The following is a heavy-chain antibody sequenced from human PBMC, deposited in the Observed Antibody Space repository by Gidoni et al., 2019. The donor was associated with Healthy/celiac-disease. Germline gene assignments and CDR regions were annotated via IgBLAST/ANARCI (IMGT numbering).Heavy chain of an antibody. Sequence: EVQLAESGGGLVQPGRSLRISRDASGFTFDDYAMHWVRQAPGKGLALVSGISWNSGSIGFADSVKSRFTISRDNAKNSLYLQMNSLSAEDTALYYCAKDIGVPYYGSGSYHYFDYWGQGTLVTVSS. CDR1: GFTFDDYA. CDR2: ISWNSGSI. CDR3: AKDIGVPYYGSGSYHYFDY. V-gene: IGHV3-9*01. D-gene: IGHD3-10*01. J-gene: IGHJ4*02.